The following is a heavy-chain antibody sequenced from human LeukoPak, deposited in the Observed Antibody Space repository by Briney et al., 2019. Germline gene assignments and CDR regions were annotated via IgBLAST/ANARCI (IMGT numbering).Heavy chain of an antibody. Sequence: SETLSLTRTVSGGSISSSSYYWGWIRQPPGKGLEWIGSIYYSGSTYYNPSLKSRVTISVDTSKNQFSLKLSSVTAADTAVYYCARRTERDYYDSSGYREEIDYWGQGTLVTVSS. J-gene: IGHJ4*02. CDR3: ARRTERDYYDSSGYREEIDY. CDR1: GGSISSSSYY. V-gene: IGHV4-39*01. CDR2: IYYSGST. D-gene: IGHD3-22*01.